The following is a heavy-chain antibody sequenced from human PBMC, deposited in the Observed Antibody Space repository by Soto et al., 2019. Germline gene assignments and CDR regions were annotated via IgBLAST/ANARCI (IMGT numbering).Heavy chain of an antibody. J-gene: IGHJ4*02. CDR2: IIPLFGKA. D-gene: IGHD6-13*01. CDR3: ATAHNSGWYFFDY. Sequence: SVKVSCNASGGSFSTRGINWVRQAPGQGVEWMGGIIPLFGKARYAETSQGRVTITADTSAGTAYMEVSSLRSDDTAVFYCATAHNSGWYFFDYWGPGTLVTVSS. CDR1: GGSFSTRG. V-gene: IGHV1-69*06.